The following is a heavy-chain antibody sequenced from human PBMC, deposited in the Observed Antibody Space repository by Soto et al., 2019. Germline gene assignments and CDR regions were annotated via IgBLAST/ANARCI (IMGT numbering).Heavy chain of an antibody. CDR3: TREGKNYDSDY. CDR2: IWFDGSNK. Sequence: PGGSLRLSCAASGFIFSSYGMHWVRQAPGKGLEWVAAIWFDGSNKYYADSVKDRFTISRDNSKNTLHLQMNSLRVEDTAVYYCTREGKNYDSDYWGKGTLVTVSS. CDR1: GFIFSSYG. D-gene: IGHD1-7*01. V-gene: IGHV3-33*01. J-gene: IGHJ4*02.